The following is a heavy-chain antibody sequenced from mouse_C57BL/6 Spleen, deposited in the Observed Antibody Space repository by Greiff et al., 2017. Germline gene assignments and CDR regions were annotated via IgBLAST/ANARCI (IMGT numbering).Heavy chain of an antibody. Sequence: EVKLMESGGGLVQPGGSLKLSCAASGFTFSDYGMAWVRQAPGKGPEWVAFISNLAYSIYYADTVKGGFTISIENAKNTLYLEMSSLRSEDTAMYYCAREGDGNYAMDYWGQGASVTVSS. V-gene: IGHV5-15*01. CDR2: ISNLAYSI. D-gene: IGHD2-1*01. J-gene: IGHJ4*01. CDR3: AREGDGNYAMDY. CDR1: GFTFSDYG.